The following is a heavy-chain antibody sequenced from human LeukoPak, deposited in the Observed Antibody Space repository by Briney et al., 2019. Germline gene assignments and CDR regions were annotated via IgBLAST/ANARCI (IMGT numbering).Heavy chain of an antibody. J-gene: IGHJ4*02. CDR2: ISYDGSHK. D-gene: IGHD2-2*01. CDR3: ARDPTQSSPLDY. V-gene: IGHV3-30-3*01. CDR1: GFTFSSYA. Sequence: GGSLRLSCAASGFTFSSYAMHWVRQAPGKGLEWVAVISYDGSHKYYADSVKGRFTISRDNSKNTVYLQMNSLTTEDTAVYYCARDPTQSSPLDYWGQGTLVTVSS.